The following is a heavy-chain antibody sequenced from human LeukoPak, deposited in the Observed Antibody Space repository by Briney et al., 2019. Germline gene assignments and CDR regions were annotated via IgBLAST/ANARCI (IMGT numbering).Heavy chain of an antibody. Sequence: ASVKVSCKASGYTFTGYYMHWVRQAPGQGLEWMGWINPNSGGTSYAQKFQGRVTMTRDTSLSTAYMELSRLRSDDTAVYYCARVSVGYCSGGSCYPGVYWGQGTLVTVSS. CDR1: GYTFTGYY. CDR3: ARVSVGYCSGGSCYPGVY. CDR2: INPNSGGT. V-gene: IGHV1-2*02. J-gene: IGHJ4*02. D-gene: IGHD2-15*01.